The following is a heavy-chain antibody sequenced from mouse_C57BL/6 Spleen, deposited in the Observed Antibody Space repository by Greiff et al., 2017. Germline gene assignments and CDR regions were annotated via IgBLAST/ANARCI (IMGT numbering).Heavy chain of an antibody. Sequence: QVQLQQSGPELVKPGASVKISCKASGYAFSSSWMNWVKQRPGKGLEWIGRIYPGDGDTNYNGKFKGKATLTADKSSRTAYMQLSSLTSEDSAVYFCAKGDSNLPFDYWGQGTTLTVSS. J-gene: IGHJ2*01. CDR2: IYPGDGDT. D-gene: IGHD2-5*01. CDR3: AKGDSNLPFDY. V-gene: IGHV1-82*01. CDR1: GYAFSSSW.